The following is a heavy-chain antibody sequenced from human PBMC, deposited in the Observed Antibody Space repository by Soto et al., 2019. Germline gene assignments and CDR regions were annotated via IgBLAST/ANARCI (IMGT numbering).Heavy chain of an antibody. CDR3: AREGSGYLGPLIREWYFDL. CDR2: IYYSGST. CDR1: GGSISSGDYY. J-gene: IGHJ2*01. V-gene: IGHV4-30-4*01. D-gene: IGHD3-3*01. Sequence: QVQLQESGPGLVKPSQTLSLTCTVSGGSISSGDYYWSWIRQPPGKGLEWIGYIYYSGSTYYNPSLKSRVTISVDTSKNQFSLKLSSVTAADTAVYYCAREGSGYLGPLIREWYFDLWGRGTLVTVSS.